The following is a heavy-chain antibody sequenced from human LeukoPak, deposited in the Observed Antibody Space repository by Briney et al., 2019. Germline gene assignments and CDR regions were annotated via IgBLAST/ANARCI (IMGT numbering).Heavy chain of an antibody. CDR3: ATPRVAAAGNHADY. D-gene: IGHD6-13*01. CDR2: MNPNSGKT. Sequence: ASVKVSCKASGYTFTSYDINWVRQAPGQGLEWMGWMNPNSGKTRYAQKFQGRVTMTRNTSISTAYMELSSLRSEDTAVYYCATPRVAAAGNHADYWGQGTLVTVSS. CDR1: GYTFTSYD. J-gene: IGHJ4*02. V-gene: IGHV1-8*01.